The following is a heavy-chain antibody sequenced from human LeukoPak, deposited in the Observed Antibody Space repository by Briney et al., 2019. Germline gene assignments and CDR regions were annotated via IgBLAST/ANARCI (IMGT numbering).Heavy chain of an antibody. CDR2: VHHSGTA. CDR3: ASLGGYYESSSYSQLDAFDI. J-gene: IGHJ3*02. Sequence: SETLSLTCTVSNGSIRNYFWSWIRQPPGKGMEWIGYVHHSGTANYNPSLMSRVNISIDTSEHRLSLKLSSVTAADTALYYCASLGGYYESSSYSQLDAFDIWGQGTMVTVSS. CDR1: NGSIRNYF. V-gene: IGHV4-59*01. D-gene: IGHD3-22*01.